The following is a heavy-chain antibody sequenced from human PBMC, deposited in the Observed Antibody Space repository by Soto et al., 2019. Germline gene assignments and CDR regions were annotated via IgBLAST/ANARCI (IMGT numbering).Heavy chain of an antibody. CDR2: IYYSGST. V-gene: IGHV4-59*01. CDR1: GGSISSYY. Sequence: SETLSLTCIVSGGSISSYYWSWIRQPPGKGLEWIGYIYYSGSTNYNPSLKSRVTISVDTSKNQFSLKLSSVTAADTAVYYCARDRTTAAGTLYGMDVWGQGTKVTVYS. J-gene: IGHJ6*02. CDR3: ARDRTTAAGTLYGMDV. D-gene: IGHD6-13*01.